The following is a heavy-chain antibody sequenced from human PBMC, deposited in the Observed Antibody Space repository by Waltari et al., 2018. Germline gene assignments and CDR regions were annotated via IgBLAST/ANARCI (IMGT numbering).Heavy chain of an antibody. CDR1: GFTFSSYA. CDR2: ISYDGSNK. D-gene: IGHD3-22*01. V-gene: IGHV3-30*01. Sequence: QVQLVESGGGVVQPGRSLRLSCAASGFTFSSYAMHWVRQAPGKGLEWVAVISYDGSNKYYADSVKGRFTTSRDNSKNTLYLQMNSLRAEDTAVYYCTTDYYDRYFDYWGQGTLVTVSS. CDR3: TTDYYDRYFDY. J-gene: IGHJ4*02.